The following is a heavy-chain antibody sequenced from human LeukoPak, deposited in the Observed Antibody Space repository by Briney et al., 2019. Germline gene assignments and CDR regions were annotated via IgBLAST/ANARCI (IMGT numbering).Heavy chain of an antibody. V-gene: IGHV4-39*01. J-gene: IGHJ4*02. Sequence: PSETLSLTCTVSGGSISSSSYYWGWIRQPPGKGLEWIGSIYYSGSTYYNPSLKSRVTISVDTSKNQFSLKLSSVTAADTAVYYCARLVAANFALDYWGQGTLVTVSS. CDR2: IYYSGST. CDR1: GGSISSSSYY. CDR3: ARLVAANFALDY. D-gene: IGHD2-15*01.